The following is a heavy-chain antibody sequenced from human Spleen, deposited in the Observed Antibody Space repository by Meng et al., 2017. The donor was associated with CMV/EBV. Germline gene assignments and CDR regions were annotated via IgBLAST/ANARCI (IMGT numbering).Heavy chain of an antibody. Sequence: GGSLRLSCAASGFTFSDYYMSWIRQAPGKGLEWVSVIYSGGSIYYADSVKGRFTISRDNSKNTLYLQMDSLRAEDTAVYYCAKAACSSGSCYSNFWGQGTLVTVSS. D-gene: IGHD2-15*01. CDR3: AKAACSSGSCYSNF. V-gene: IGHV3-53*01. CDR2: IYSGGSI. J-gene: IGHJ4*02. CDR1: GFTFSDYY.